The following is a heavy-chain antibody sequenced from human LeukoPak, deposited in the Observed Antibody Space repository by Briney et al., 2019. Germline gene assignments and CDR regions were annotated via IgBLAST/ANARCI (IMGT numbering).Heavy chain of an antibody. CDR1: GFTFSSYW. D-gene: IGHD3-10*01. J-gene: IGHJ4*02. CDR2: IYIDGSTT. Sequence: GGSLRLSCAASGFTFSSYWMHWVRQAPGKGLVWVSRIYIDGSTTSYADSVKGRFTISRDNAKNTLYLQMNSLRVEDTAVYYCARGEYAFDYWGQGTLVTVSS. CDR3: ARGEYAFDY. V-gene: IGHV3-74*01.